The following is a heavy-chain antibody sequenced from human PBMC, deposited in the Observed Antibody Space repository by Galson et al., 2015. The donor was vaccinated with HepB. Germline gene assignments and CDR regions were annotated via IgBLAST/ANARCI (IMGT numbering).Heavy chain of an antibody. V-gene: IGHV3-21*01. CDR1: GFTFSSYS. CDR3: ARDRGFIGDYEYYYYYYGMDV. CDR2: ISSSSSYI. D-gene: IGHD4-17*01. J-gene: IGHJ6*02. Sequence: SLRLSCAASGFTFSSYSMNWVRQAPGKGLGWVSSISSSSSYIYYADSVKGRFTISRDNAKNSLYLQMNSLRAEDTAVYYCARDRGFIGDYEYYYYYYGMDVWGQGTTVTVSS.